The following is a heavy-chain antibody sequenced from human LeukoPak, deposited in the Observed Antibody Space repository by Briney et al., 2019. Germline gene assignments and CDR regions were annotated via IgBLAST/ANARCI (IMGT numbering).Heavy chain of an antibody. CDR3: ARDRDIAVAGTRYYYYGMDV. CDR1: GGSISSGGYY. J-gene: IGHJ6*04. V-gene: IGHV4-31*03. Sequence: PSETLSLTCTVSGGSISSGGYYWRWIRQHPGTGLEWIGYIYYSGSTYYNPSLKSRVTISVDTSKNQFSLKLSSVTAADTAVYYCARDRDIAVAGTRYYYYGMDVWGKGTTVTVSS. CDR2: IYYSGST. D-gene: IGHD6-19*01.